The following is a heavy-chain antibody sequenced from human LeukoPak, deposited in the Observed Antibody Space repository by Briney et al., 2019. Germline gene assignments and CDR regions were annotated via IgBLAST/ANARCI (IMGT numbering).Heavy chain of an antibody. D-gene: IGHD4-23*01. CDR1: GFSFSSYG. V-gene: IGHV3-33*06. Sequence: PGRSLSLSCTASGFSFSSYGMYWVRQAPGKGLEWVALIYNDGGLPNYLDSVRGRFTISRDNSKNTLYLQMNSLRVEDTAVYCCAKGHFIGNSEFLDNWGQGTLVSVSP. J-gene: IGHJ4*02. CDR2: IYNDGGLP. CDR3: AKGHFIGNSEFLDN.